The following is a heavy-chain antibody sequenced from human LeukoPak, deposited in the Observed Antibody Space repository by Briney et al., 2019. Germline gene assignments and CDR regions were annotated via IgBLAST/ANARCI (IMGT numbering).Heavy chain of an antibody. D-gene: IGHD6-19*01. CDR1: GFTFSSYG. Sequence: PGGSLRLSCAASGFTFSSYGMHWVRQATGKGLEWVSAIGTAGDTYYPGSVKGRFTISRENAKNSLYLQMNSLRAGDTAVYYCARGQSSGWPNDAFDIWGQGTMVTVSS. CDR2: IGTAGDT. J-gene: IGHJ3*02. CDR3: ARGQSSGWPNDAFDI. V-gene: IGHV3-13*01.